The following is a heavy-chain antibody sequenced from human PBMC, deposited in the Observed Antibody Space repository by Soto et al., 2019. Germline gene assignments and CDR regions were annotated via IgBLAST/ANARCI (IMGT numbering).Heavy chain of an antibody. CDR2: IWSDGSDK. V-gene: IGHV3-33*01. J-gene: IGHJ4*02. CDR1: GFTFSESG. Sequence: QVQLVESGGGVVQPGGSLRLSCATSGFTFSESGMHWVRQAPGKGLEWVAVIWSDGSDKSYADSVEGRFTISRDNSKNTLYLQMKSLRAEGTAVYYCVRSNRYSRSSGWGGGFDYWGQGTLVTVSS. CDR3: VRSNRYSRSSGWGGGFDY. D-gene: IGHD6-6*01.